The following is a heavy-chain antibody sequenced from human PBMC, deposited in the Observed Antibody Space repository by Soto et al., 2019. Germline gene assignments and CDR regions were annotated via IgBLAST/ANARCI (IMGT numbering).Heavy chain of an antibody. CDR3: ARLDNGGWISPSGVFAY. V-gene: IGHV1-69*01. CDR1: GGTFSSYA. Sequence: QVQLVQSGAEVKKPGSSVKVSCKASGGTFSSYAISWVRQAPEQGLEWLGGIIPIFGTANYAQKFQGRVTITADESTSTAYMELSSLRSEDTAVYYCARLDNGGWISPSGVFAYWGQGTLVTVSS. CDR2: IIPIFGTA. J-gene: IGHJ4*02. D-gene: IGHD6-19*01.